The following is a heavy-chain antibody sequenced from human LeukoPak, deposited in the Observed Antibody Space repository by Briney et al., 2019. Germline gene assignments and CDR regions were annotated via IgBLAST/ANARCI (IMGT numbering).Heavy chain of an antibody. J-gene: IGHJ4*02. D-gene: IGHD7-27*01. V-gene: IGHV4-39*07. CDR3: ATRKLGNDY. Sequence: SETLSLTCVVSGGSISSTSYYWGWIRQPPGKGLEWIGSIYYSGSTYYSPSLKSRVTISVDTSKNQFSLKLYSVTAADTAVYYCATRKLGNDYWGQGTLVTVSS. CDR1: GGSISSTSYY. CDR2: IYYSGST.